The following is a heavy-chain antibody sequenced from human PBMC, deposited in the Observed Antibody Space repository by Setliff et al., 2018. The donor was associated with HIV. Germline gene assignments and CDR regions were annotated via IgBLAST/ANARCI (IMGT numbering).Heavy chain of an antibody. V-gene: IGHV5-51*01. CDR1: GNSFTNSW. Sequence: GESLKISCKASGNSFTNSWVGWVRQMPDNGLEWMGLIWPDDSDTIYSPSFQGQVTLSADKSISTAYLQWSSLKAPDTAMYYCARGPTPGIWYSGTFRYWYFDVWGRGSLVTVSS. CDR2: IWPDDSDT. J-gene: IGHJ2*01. D-gene: IGHD1-26*01. CDR3: ARGPTPGIWYSGTFRYWYFDV.